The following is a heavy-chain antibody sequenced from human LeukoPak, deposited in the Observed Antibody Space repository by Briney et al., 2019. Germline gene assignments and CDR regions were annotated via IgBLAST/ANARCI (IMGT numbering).Heavy chain of an antibody. CDR1: GGSFSAYY. Sequence: SETLSLTCAVYGGSFSAYYWSWIRQPPGKGLEWIGVINHRGITNYTPSLKSRVTISVDTSKKQLSLKLNFVTAADTAVYYCARPSAPEEEWGQGTLVTVSS. V-gene: IGHV4-34*01. J-gene: IGHJ4*02. CDR2: INHRGIT. CDR3: ARPSAPEEE.